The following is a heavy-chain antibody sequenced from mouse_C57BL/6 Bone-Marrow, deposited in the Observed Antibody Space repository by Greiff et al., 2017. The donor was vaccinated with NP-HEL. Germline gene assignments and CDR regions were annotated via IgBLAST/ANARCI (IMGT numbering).Heavy chain of an antibody. CDR2: IWSGGST. V-gene: IGHV2-4*01. J-gene: IGHJ2*01. D-gene: IGHD1-1*01. CDR3: AKEGRYYYGTYFDY. CDR1: GFSLTSYG. Sequence: VQLQESGPGLVQPSQSLSITCTVSGFSLTSYGVHWVRQPPGKGLEWLGVIWSGGSTDYNAAFISRLSISKDNSKSQVFFKMNSLQADDTAIYYCAKEGRYYYGTYFDYWGQGTTLTVSS.